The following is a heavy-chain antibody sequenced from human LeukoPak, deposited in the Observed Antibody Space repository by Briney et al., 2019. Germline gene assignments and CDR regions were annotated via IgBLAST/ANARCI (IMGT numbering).Heavy chain of an antibody. Sequence: GGSLRLSCAASGFTFSSYGMHWVRQAPGKGLEWVAFIRYDGSNKYYADSVKGRFTISRDNSKNTLYLQMNSLRAEDTAVYYCAREKPAAPPLYYYYYYYMDVWGKGTTVTVSS. J-gene: IGHJ6*03. CDR3: AREKPAAPPLYYYYYYYMDV. D-gene: IGHD2-2*01. CDR2: IRYDGSNK. CDR1: GFTFSSYG. V-gene: IGHV3-30*02.